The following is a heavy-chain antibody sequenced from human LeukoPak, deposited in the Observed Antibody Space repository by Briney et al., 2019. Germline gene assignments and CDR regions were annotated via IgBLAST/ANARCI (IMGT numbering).Heavy chain of an antibody. CDR1: GGSITSYY. J-gene: IGHJ4*02. CDR2: IYITGST. D-gene: IGHD3-16*02. V-gene: IGHV4-4*07. Sequence: SETLSLTCTVSGGSITSYYWSWIRQSAGKGLEWIGRIYITGSTTYNPSLKSRVTMSLDTSKNQFSLKLSSVTAADTAVYYCARAGERDDYVWGSYRPPLYYFDYWGQGTLVTVSS. CDR3: ARAGERDDYVWGSYRPPLYYFDY.